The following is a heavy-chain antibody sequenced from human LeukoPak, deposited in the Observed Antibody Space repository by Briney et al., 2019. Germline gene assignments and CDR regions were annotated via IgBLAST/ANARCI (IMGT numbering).Heavy chain of an antibody. CDR1: GFTFSSYS. V-gene: IGHV3-21*01. CDR3: IRDLFDDYSLDY. Sequence: GGSLRLSCAASGFTFSSYSMNWVRQAPGKGLEWVSSINSDSRLMYYAESVKGRFTISRDNARNSLYLQMNSLRAEDAAVYYCIRDLFDDYSLDYWGQGALVTVSS. D-gene: IGHD3-16*01. CDR2: INSDSRLM. J-gene: IGHJ4*02.